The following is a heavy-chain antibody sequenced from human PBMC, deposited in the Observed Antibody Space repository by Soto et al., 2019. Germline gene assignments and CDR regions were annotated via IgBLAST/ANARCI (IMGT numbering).Heavy chain of an antibody. Sequence: QLQLQESGPGLVKPSETLSLTCSVSGDSINSDKYYWGWIRQPPGKGLEWIGSIYFRGNTYYNPSLQTRVTISLDKPKSQFSLKLNSVTAADSAGYFCARLEGLATISYYFDFWGQGALVTVSS. J-gene: IGHJ4*02. D-gene: IGHD3-9*01. CDR2: IYFRGNT. V-gene: IGHV4-39*01. CDR3: ARLEGLATISYYFDF. CDR1: GDSINSDKYY.